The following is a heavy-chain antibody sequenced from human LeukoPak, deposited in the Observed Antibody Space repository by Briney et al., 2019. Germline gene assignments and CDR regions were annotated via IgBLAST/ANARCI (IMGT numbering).Heavy chain of an antibody. CDR3: AKDTSVVSLAAMEY. J-gene: IGHJ4*02. CDR2: IRYDGSNK. CDR1: GFTFSSYG. D-gene: IGHD2-2*01. V-gene: IGHV3-30*02. Sequence: GGSLRLSCAASGFTFSSYGMHWVRQAPGKGLEWVAFIRYDGSNKYYADSVKGRFTISRDNSKNTLYLQMNSLRAEDTAVYYCAKDTSVVSLAAMEYWGQGTLVTVSS.